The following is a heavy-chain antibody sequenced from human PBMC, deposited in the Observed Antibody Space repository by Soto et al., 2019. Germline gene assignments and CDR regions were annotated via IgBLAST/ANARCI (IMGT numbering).Heavy chain of an antibody. CDR2: IYSGGST. Sequence: PWGSLRLSCAASGLTFRNYVMHWVRQAPGKGLDWVSVIYSGGSTYYADSVKGRFTISRDNSENTLFLQMNSPRLEDTAVYYCARGGYCIMTSCYADNWFDPWGQGTLVTVS. CDR3: ARGGYCIMTSCYADNWFDP. V-gene: IGHV3-NL1*01. D-gene: IGHD2-2*01. CDR1: GLTFRNYV. J-gene: IGHJ5*01.